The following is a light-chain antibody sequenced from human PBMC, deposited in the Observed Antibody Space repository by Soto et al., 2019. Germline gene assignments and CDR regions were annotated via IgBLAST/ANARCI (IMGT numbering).Light chain of an antibody. V-gene: IGKV1-5*03. CDR1: QSISSW. CDR2: KAS. CDR3: QHYNSYLIT. Sequence: DIQMTQSPSTLSASVGDRVTITCRASQSISSWLAWYQQKPGKAHKLLIYKASTLESGVPPRFSGSGSGTEFTLTISSLQPDDFATYYCQHYNSYLITFGQGTRLEIK. J-gene: IGKJ5*01.